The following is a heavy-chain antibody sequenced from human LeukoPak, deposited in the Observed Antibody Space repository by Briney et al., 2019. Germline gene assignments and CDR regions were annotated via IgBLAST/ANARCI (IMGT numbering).Heavy chain of an antibody. CDR2: IRSNTYGGTT. CDR3: TRVIVATQDY. Sequence: GGSLRLSCTGSGFTFGGYAMNWVRQAPGKGLEWGGFIRSNTYGGTTEYAASVKGRFTISRDDSKSIAYLQMNSLKTEDTAVYYCTRVIVATQDYWGQGTLVTVSS. CDR1: GFTFGGYA. D-gene: IGHD5-12*01. V-gene: IGHV3-49*04. J-gene: IGHJ4*02.